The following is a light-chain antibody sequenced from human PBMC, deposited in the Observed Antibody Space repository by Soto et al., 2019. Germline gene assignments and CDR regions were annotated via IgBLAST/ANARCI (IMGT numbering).Light chain of an antibody. V-gene: IGKV1-5*03. CDR3: QQYNSYPRT. J-gene: IGKJ2*01. Sequence: DIQMTQSPSTLSASVGDRVTITCRASQSISSWLAWYQQKPGKAPKLLIYKASSLESGVPLRFSGSGSGTQFTLTIRTLQPDDFATYYCQQYNSYPRTFGQGTTLEIK. CDR2: KAS. CDR1: QSISSW.